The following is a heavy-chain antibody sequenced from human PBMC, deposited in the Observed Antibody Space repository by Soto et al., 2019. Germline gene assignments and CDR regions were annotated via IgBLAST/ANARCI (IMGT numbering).Heavy chain of an antibody. CDR1: GFTFSTYW. D-gene: IGHD2-2*01. J-gene: IGHJ4*02. CDR3: ATAISSPFSNFDY. CDR2: IKEDASEE. Sequence: EVQLVQSGGDLVQPGGSLRLSCVASGFTFSTYWMTWVRQAPGMGLEWVAGIKEDASEELYVESVKGRFSVSRDNAKNSLYLQLNSRSAEDTAVYYCATAISSPFSNFDYWGQGSLVTVSS. V-gene: IGHV3-7*01.